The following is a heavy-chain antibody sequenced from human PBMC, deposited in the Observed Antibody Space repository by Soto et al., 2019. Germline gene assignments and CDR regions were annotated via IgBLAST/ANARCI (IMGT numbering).Heavy chain of an antibody. CDR3: ARDTESNRYND. Sequence: ASVKVSCKESGYNFNIYCINWVRQAPGQGLEWMGWISAYDGNRTYAEKFQGRVTMTTDTSASTAYMELRSLTSDDTAMYYCARDTESNRYNDWGQGTLVSVSS. V-gene: IGHV1-18*01. J-gene: IGHJ4*02. CDR2: ISAYDGNR. D-gene: IGHD1-20*01. CDR1: GYNFNIYC.